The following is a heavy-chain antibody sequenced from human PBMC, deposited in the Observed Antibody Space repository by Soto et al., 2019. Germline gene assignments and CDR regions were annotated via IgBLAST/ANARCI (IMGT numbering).Heavy chain of an antibody. CDR3: ARERGGYGLFDS. CDR1: GGSIRSYY. V-gene: IGHV4-59*12. J-gene: IGHJ4*02. D-gene: IGHD5-18*01. CDR2: VYFSGTP. Sequence: ASETLFLTCNVSGGSIRSYYWSWTRKPPGKGLEWIGSVYFSGTPFYNPSLRSRVTISIDRSNDQFSLNLKSVTAADTAVYYCARERGGYGLFDSWGQGTLVTVSS.